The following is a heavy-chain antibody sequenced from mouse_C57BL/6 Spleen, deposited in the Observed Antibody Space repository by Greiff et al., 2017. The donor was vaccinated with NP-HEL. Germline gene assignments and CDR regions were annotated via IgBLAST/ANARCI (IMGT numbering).Heavy chain of an antibody. Sequence: EVHLVESGGGLVQPGGSMKLSCVASGFTFSNYWMNWVRQSPEKGLEWVAQIRLKSDNYATHYAESVKGRFTISRDDSKSSVYLQMNNLRAEDTGIYYCTLPYAMDYWGQGTSVTVSS. J-gene: IGHJ4*01. CDR3: TLPYAMDY. V-gene: IGHV6-3*01. CDR1: GFTFSNYW. CDR2: IRLKSDNYAT.